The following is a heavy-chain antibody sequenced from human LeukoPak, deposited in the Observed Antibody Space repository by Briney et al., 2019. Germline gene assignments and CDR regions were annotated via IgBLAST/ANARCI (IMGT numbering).Heavy chain of an antibody. V-gene: IGHV3-11*01. J-gene: IGHJ4*02. CDR3: ARDLTLTAYYFDY. CDR2: ISSSGSTI. D-gene: IGHD6-25*01. CDR1: GFTFSDYY. Sequence: GGSLRLSCAASGFTFSDYYMSWLRQAPGKGLEWVSYISSSGSTIYYADSVKGRFTISRDNAKNSLYLQMNSLRAEDTAVYYCARDLTLTAYYFDYWGQGTLVTVSS.